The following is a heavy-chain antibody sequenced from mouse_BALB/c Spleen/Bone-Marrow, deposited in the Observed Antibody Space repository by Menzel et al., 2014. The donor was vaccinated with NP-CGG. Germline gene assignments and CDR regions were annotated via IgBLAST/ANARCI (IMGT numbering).Heavy chain of an antibody. D-gene: IGHD1-1*01. CDR1: GFNIKDTY. J-gene: IGHJ2*01. CDR3: AYGSSYDYFDY. V-gene: IGHV14-3*02. Sequence: VQLKHSGAELVKPGASVKLSCTASGFNIKDTYMHWVKQRPEQGLEWIGRIDPANGNTKYDPKFQGKVTITADTSSNTAYLQLSSLTSEDTAVYYCAYGSSYDYFDYWGQGTTLTVSS. CDR2: IDPANGNT.